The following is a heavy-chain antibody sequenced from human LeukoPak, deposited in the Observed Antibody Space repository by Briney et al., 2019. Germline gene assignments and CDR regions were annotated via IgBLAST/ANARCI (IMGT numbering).Heavy chain of an antibody. V-gene: IGHV6-1*01. CDR2: TYYRSKWYN. Sequence: SQTLSLTFAISGDSVSSSTVAWNWIRQSPSRGLEWLGRTYYRSKWYNDYAVFVKSRISVNPDTSKNQFSLQLNSVTPEDTAVYYCARAVYDSSGYYSEYFQKWGQGTLVTVSS. CDR1: GDSVSSSTVA. D-gene: IGHD3-22*01. CDR3: ARAVYDSSGYYSEYFQK. J-gene: IGHJ1*01.